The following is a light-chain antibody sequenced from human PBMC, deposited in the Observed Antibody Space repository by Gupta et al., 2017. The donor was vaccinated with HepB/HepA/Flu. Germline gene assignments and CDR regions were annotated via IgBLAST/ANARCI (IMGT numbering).Light chain of an antibody. Sequence: DIVMNQSPDSLAVSLGERATINCKSSQSVLYSSNNKNYLAWYQQKPGQPPKLLIYWASTRESGVPDRFSGSGSGTDFTLTISSLQAEDVADYYCQQYYNSPWTFGQGTKVEIK. CDR3: QQYYNSPWT. CDR2: WAS. CDR1: QSVLYSSNNKNY. J-gene: IGKJ1*01. V-gene: IGKV4-1*01.